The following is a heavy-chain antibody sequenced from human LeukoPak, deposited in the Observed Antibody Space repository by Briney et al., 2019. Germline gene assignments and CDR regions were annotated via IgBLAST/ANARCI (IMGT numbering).Heavy chain of an antibody. CDR2: IQGKSTGETT. V-gene: IGHV3-15*01. CDR1: GFTFSHAW. D-gene: IGHD6-13*01. J-gene: IGHJ4*02. Sequence: PGGSLRLSCAGSGFTFSHAWMSWVRQAPGKGLEWVGRIQGKSTGETTEYAAPVKDRFTISRDDSQHTVYLQINSLQTEDTALYYCAANLISGAGIDFWGPGTLVTVSS. CDR3: AANLISGAGIDF.